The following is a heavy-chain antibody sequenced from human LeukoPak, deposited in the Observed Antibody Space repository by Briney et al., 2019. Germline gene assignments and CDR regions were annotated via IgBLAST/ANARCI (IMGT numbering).Heavy chain of an antibody. CDR2: ISWNSGSI. V-gene: IGHV3-9*01. CDR3: AKDRYYDFWSGYFDY. D-gene: IGHD3-3*01. CDR1: GFTFDDYA. J-gene: IGHJ4*02. Sequence: GRSLRLSCAASGFTFDDYAMHWVRQAPGKGLEGVSGISWNSGSIGYADSVEGRFTISRDNAKNSLYLQMNSLRADDTALYYCAKDRYYDFWSGYFDYWGQGTLVTVSS.